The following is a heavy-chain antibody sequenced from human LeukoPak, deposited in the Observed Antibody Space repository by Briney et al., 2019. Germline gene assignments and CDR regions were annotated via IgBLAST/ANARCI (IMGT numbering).Heavy chain of an antibody. Sequence: GGSLRLSCAASGFTFSSYGMHWVRQAPGKGLEWVAVIWYDGSNKYYADSVKGRFTISRDNSKNMLYLQMNSLRAEDTAVYYCARDPALMYFDYWGQGTLVTVSS. CDR1: GFTFSSYG. J-gene: IGHJ4*02. V-gene: IGHV3-33*01. CDR3: ARDPALMYFDY. CDR2: IWYDGSNK. D-gene: IGHD3-16*01.